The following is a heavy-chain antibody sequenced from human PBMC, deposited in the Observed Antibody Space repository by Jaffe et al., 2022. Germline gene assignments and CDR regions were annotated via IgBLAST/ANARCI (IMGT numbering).Heavy chain of an antibody. CDR3: AGTPTGFHYYYYYYMDV. J-gene: IGHJ6*03. CDR1: GGTFSSYA. CDR2: IIPIFGTA. D-gene: IGHD3-10*01. V-gene: IGHV1-69*05. Sequence: QVQLVQSGAEVKKPGSSVKVSCKASGGTFSSYAISWVRQAPGQGLEWMGGIIPIFGTANYAQKFQGRVTITTDESTSTAYMELSSLRSEDTAVYYCAGTPTGFHYYYYYYMDVWGKGTTVTVSS.